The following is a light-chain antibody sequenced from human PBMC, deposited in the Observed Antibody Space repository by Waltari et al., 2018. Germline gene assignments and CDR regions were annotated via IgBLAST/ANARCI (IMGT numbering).Light chain of an antibody. J-gene: IGKJ1*01. CDR2: WAS. CDR1: QSVLHNSNSKNC. Sequence: DIVMTQSPDSLTVSPGERATINCKSSQSVLHNSNSKNCIAWYQQKQGQPPKLLIYWASTRESGVPDRFSGSGSGTDFTLTISSLQAEDMAVYYCQQYYSTPQTFGQGTKVEIK. V-gene: IGKV4-1*01. CDR3: QQYYSTPQT.